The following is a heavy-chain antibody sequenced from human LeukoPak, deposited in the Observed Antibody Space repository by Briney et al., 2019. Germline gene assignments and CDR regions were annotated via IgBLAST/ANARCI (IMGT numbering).Heavy chain of an antibody. J-gene: IGHJ6*03. Sequence: SETLSLTCTVSGGSISSYYWSWIRQPAGKGLEWIGRIYTSGSTNYSPSLKSRVTMSVDTSKNQFSLKLSSVTAADTAVYYCAREGYCTGTSCSYYYYYYMDVWGKGTTVTVSS. CDR1: GGSISSYY. D-gene: IGHD2-2*01. V-gene: IGHV4-4*07. CDR3: AREGYCTGTSCSYYYYYYMDV. CDR2: IYTSGST.